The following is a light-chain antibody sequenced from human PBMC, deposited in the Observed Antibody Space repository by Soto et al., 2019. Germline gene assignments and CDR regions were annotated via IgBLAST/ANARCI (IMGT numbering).Light chain of an antibody. CDR1: QSVSSSY. CDR2: GAS. V-gene: IGKV3-20*01. CDR3: QQYGSSPRT. J-gene: IGKJ2*02. Sequence: EIVLTQSPGTLSLSPGERATLSCRASQSVSSSYLAWYPHKPGQAPRLLIYGASSRATGIPDRFSGSGSGTDFTLTISRLEPEEFAVYYCQQYGSSPRTFGQGTKLEIK.